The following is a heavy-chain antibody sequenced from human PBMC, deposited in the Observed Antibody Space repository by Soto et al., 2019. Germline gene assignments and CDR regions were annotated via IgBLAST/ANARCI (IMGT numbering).Heavy chain of an antibody. J-gene: IGHJ6*02. CDR1: GFTFSSYS. CDR3: SRLPPERYSAYDFPMDV. V-gene: IGHV3-48*02. D-gene: IGHD5-12*01. CDR2: ISSSSSTI. Sequence: GGSLRLSCAASGFTFSSYSMNWVRQAPGKGLEWVSYISSSSSTIYYADSVKGRFTISRDNAKNSLYLQMNSLRDEDTAVYYCSRLPPERYSAYDFPMDVWGQGTTVTVSS.